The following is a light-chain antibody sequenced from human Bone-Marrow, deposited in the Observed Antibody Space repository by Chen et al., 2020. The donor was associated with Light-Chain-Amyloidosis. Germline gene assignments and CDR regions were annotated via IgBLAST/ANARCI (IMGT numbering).Light chain of an antibody. Sequence: SYELTQPPSVSVSPGQTDRINCSGDDLPTKYAYWYQQKPGHAPVLVIHRDTERPSGISERFSVSSSGTTATLTISGFQAEDEADYHCQSADSSGTYEVIFGGGTKLTVL. CDR1: DLPTKY. J-gene: IGLJ2*01. CDR2: RDT. CDR3: QSADSSGTYEVI. V-gene: IGLV3-25*03.